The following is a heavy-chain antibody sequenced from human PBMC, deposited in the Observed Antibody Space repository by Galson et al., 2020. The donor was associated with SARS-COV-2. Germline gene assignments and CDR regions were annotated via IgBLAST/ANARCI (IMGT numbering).Heavy chain of an antibody. CDR2: INPNSGGT. CDR1: GYTFTGYY. Sequence: ASVKVSCKASGYTFTGYYMHWVRQAPGQGLEWMGWINPNSGGTNYAQKFQGRVTMTRDTSISTAYMELSRLRSDDTAVYYCARAPPFYSSSVYFDYWGQGTLVTVSS. V-gene: IGHV1-2*02. CDR3: ARAPPFYSSSVYFDY. D-gene: IGHD6-13*01. J-gene: IGHJ4*02.